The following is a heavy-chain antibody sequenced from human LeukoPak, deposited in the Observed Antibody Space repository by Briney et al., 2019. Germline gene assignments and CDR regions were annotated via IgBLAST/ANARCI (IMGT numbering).Heavy chain of an antibody. Sequence: AGGSLRLSCAASGFTVSSNYMSWVRQAPGKGLEWVSVIYSGGSTYYADSVKGRFTISRDNSKNTLYLQMNSLRAEDTAVYYCARGQPTAWFGGFDYWGQGTLVTVSS. CDR3: ARGQPTAWFGGFDY. CDR1: GFTVSSNY. V-gene: IGHV3-66*01. CDR2: IYSGGST. D-gene: IGHD3-10*01. J-gene: IGHJ4*02.